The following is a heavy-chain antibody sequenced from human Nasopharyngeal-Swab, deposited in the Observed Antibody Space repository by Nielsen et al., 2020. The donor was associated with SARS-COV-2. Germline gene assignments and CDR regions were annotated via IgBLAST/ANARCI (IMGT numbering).Heavy chain of an antibody. V-gene: IGHV3-7*01. D-gene: IGHD3-3*01. J-gene: IGHJ6*02. CDR3: ARDRNGFIYYYYGMDV. Sequence: GESLKISCAASGLIFSDSAIHWVRQAPGKGLEWVANIKQDGSEKYYVDSVKGRFTISRDNAKNSLYLQMNSLRAEDTAVYYCARDRNGFIYYYYGMDVWGQGTTVTVSS. CDR2: IKQDGSEK. CDR1: GLIFSDSA.